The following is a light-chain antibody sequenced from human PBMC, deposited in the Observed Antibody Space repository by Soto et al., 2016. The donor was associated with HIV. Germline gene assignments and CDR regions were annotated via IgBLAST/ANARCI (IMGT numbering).Light chain of an antibody. CDR3: QVWDIKAYI. Sequence: SYELTQPPSVSVSPGQTASITCSGANLWDKYVYWYQQKPGQSPLLVIQENNRRPSGVPERFSGSNSWGTATLTITGTQAMDEGDYYCQVWDIKAYIFGPGTKVTVL. CDR2: ENN. V-gene: IGLV3-1*01. CDR1: NLWDKY. J-gene: IGLJ1*01.